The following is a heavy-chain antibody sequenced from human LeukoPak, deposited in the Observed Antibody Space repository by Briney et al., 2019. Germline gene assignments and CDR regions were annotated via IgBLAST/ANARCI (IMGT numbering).Heavy chain of an antibody. Sequence: GGSLRLSCAVSGFTFRGFWMSWSRQAPGKGLERVASINSDGSEGYYADVVKGRFTISRDNAKNSLYLQINSLRAEDTAVYYCARSSYSSSSSVWGQGTMVTVSS. J-gene: IGHJ3*01. CDR3: ARSSYSSSSSV. D-gene: IGHD6-6*01. CDR1: GFTFRGFW. V-gene: IGHV3-7*03. CDR2: INSDGSEG.